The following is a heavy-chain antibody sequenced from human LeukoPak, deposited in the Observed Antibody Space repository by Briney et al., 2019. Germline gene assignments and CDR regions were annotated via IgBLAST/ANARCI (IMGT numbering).Heavy chain of an antibody. CDR2: IKQDGSEK. CDR1: GFTFSDYY. V-gene: IGHV3-7*01. D-gene: IGHD6-6*01. CDR3: ATYSTSSQAPVY. J-gene: IGHJ4*02. Sequence: SGGSLRLPCAASGFTFSDYYMSWIRQAPGKGLEWVANIKQDGSEKYYVDSVKGRFTISRDNAKNSLYLQMNSLRAEDTAVYYCATYSTSSQAPVYWGQGTLVTVSS.